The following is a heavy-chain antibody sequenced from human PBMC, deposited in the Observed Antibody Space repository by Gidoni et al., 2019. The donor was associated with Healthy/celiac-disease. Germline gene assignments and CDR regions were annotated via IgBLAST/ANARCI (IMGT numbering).Heavy chain of an antibody. CDR2: IYYSGST. D-gene: IGHD3-3*01. V-gene: IGHV4-39*07. CDR1: GGSISRSSYY. CDR3: ARDSLSIFGDAFDI. Sequence: QLQLQESGPGLVQPSETLSLTCTVSGGSISRSSYYWGWIRQPPGKGLEWIGSIYYSGSTYYNPSLKSRVTISVDTSKNQFSLKLSSVTAADTAVYYCARDSLSIFGDAFDIWGQGTMVTVSS. J-gene: IGHJ3*02.